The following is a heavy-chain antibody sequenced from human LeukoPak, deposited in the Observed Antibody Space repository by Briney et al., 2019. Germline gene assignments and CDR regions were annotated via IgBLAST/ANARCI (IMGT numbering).Heavy chain of an antibody. V-gene: IGHV1-8*01. CDR2: MGPNSGDT. J-gene: IGHJ4*02. Sequence: ASVKVSCKASGYTFTSYDFNWVRQATGQRPEWMGWMGPNSGDTGYAQKFQDRVTMTRNTSISTAYMELSSLRSDDTAVYYCARGPPNWGYDYWGPGTLVTVSS. CDR1: GYTFTSYD. D-gene: IGHD7-27*01. CDR3: ARGPPNWGYDY.